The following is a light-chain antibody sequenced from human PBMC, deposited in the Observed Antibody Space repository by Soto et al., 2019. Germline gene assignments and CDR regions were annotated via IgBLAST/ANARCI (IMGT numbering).Light chain of an antibody. J-gene: IGKJ1*01. CDR2: GAS. V-gene: IGKV3-15*01. CDR1: QSVSSN. CDR3: QQYNNWPPRT. Sequence: EMVMTQSPATLSVSPGERATLSCRASQSVSSNLAWYQQTPGQAPRLLIYGASTRATGIPARFSGSGSGTEFTLTISSLQSEDFAVYYCQQYNNWPPRTYGQGTKVEIK.